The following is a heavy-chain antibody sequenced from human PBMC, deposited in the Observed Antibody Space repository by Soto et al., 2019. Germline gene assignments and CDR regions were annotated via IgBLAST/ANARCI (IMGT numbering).Heavy chain of an antibody. CDR1: GFTFRSYA. Sequence: EVQLLESGGGLVQPGGSLRLSCAASGFTFRSYAMTWVRQAPGKGLEWVSALSGSDGSTYYADSVRGRFTISRDNSKNTLYLLMNSLRAEDTAVYYCARMLGEFPPDYWGQGTLVTVSS. CDR2: LSGSDGST. D-gene: IGHD3-10*02. V-gene: IGHV3-23*01. J-gene: IGHJ4*02. CDR3: ARMLGEFPPDY.